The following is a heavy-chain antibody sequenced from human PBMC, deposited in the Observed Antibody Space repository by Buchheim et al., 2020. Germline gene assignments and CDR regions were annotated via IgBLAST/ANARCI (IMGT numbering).Heavy chain of an antibody. CDR1: GFTFSSYW. CDR2: INSDGSST. D-gene: IGHD3-10*01. CDR3: ARAVREVRGVITHYYYYYGMDV. V-gene: IGHV3-74*01. Sequence: EVQLVESGGGLVQPGGSLRLSCAASGFTFSSYWMHWVRQAPGKGLVWVSRINSDGSSTSYADSVKGRFTISSDNAKNTLYLQMNSLRAEDTAVYYCARAVREVRGVITHYYYYYGMDVWGQGTT. J-gene: IGHJ6*02.